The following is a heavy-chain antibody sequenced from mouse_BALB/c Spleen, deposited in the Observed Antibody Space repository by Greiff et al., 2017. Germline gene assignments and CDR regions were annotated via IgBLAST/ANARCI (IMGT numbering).Heavy chain of an antibody. Sequence: EVKLVESGGGLVKPGGSLTISCAASGFTFSDYYMYWVRQTPEKRLEWVATISDGGRYTYYPDSVKGRFTISRDNAKNNMYMQMSSLKSEDTDMYDCARGPGATTITTMGLDDWGQGTSVTVSS. D-gene: IGHD2-4*01. CDR1: GFTFSDYY. CDR3: ARGPGATTITTMGLDD. J-gene: IGHJ4*01. V-gene: IGHV5-4*02. CDR2: ISDGGRYT.